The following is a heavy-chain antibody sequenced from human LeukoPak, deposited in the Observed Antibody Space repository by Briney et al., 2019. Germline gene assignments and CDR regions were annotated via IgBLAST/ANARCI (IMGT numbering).Heavy chain of an antibody. Sequence: SETLSLTCTVSGGSISSSSYYWGWIRQPPGKGLEWIGSIYYSGSTYYNPSLKSRVTISVDTSKNQFSLKLSPVTAADTAVYYCAINNYDFWSGYYTGYWYFDLWGRGTLVTVSS. CDR1: GGSISSSSYY. CDR2: IYYSGST. J-gene: IGHJ2*01. CDR3: AINNYDFWSGYYTGYWYFDL. V-gene: IGHV4-39*01. D-gene: IGHD3-3*01.